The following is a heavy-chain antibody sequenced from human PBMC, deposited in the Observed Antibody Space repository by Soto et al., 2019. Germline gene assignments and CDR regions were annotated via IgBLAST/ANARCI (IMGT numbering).Heavy chain of an antibody. J-gene: IGHJ6*02. Sequence: TSETLSLTCTVSGGSISSSSYYWGWIRQPPGKGLEWIGSIYYSGSTYYNPSLKSRVTISVDTSKNQFSLKLSSVTAADTAVYYGAREGITIFGVDLGYYYYGMDVWGQGTTVTVSS. CDR1: GGSISSSSYY. CDR3: AREGITIFGVDLGYYYYGMDV. D-gene: IGHD3-3*01. V-gene: IGHV4-39*02. CDR2: IYYSGST.